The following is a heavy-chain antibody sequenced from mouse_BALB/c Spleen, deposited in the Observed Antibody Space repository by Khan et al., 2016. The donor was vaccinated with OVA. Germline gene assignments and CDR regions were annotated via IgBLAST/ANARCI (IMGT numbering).Heavy chain of an antibody. J-gene: IGHJ4*01. V-gene: IGHV9-2-1*01. CDR3: ARWLLRGNYYAMDY. CDR2: INTETGEP. D-gene: IGHD2-3*01. CDR1: GYTFTDYS. Sequence: QVRLQQSGPELKKPGETVKISCKASGYTFTDYSMHWVKQAPGKGLKWMGWINTETGEPTYADDFKGRFAFSLETSASTAYLQINNLKNEDTATYFCARWLLRGNYYAMDYWGQGTSVTVSS.